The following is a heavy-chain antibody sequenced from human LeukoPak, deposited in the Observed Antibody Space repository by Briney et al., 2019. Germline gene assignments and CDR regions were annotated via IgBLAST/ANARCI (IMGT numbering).Heavy chain of an antibody. CDR2: IYYSGST. D-gene: IGHD2-21*02. CDR1: GGSISSYY. J-gene: IGHJ6*02. V-gene: IGHV4-59*01. CDR3: ARAYCGGDCSYYYGMDV. Sequence: PSETLSLTCTVSGGSISSYYWSWIRQPPGKGLEWIGYIYYSGSTNYNPSLKSRVTISVDTSKNQFSLKLSSVTAADTAVYYCARAYCGGDCSYYYGMDVWGQGTTVTVS.